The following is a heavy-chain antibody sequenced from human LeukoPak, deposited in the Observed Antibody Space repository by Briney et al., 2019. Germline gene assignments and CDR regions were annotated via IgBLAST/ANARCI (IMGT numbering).Heavy chain of an antibody. J-gene: IGHJ4*02. CDR2: IYYSGST. D-gene: IGHD3-9*01. Sequence: SETLSLTCTVSGGSISSGGYYWSWIRQHPGKGLEWIGYIYYSGSTYYNPPLKSRVTISVDTSKNQFSLKLSSVTAADTAVYYCATFDWLFSHKEVNYWGQGTLVTVSS. V-gene: IGHV4-31*03. CDR3: ATFDWLFSHKEVNY. CDR1: GGSISSGGYY.